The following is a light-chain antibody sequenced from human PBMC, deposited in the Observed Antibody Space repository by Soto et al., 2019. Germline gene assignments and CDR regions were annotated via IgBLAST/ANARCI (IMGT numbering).Light chain of an antibody. Sequence: EIVMTQSPATLSVSTGERVILSCRASQSVSINLAWFQQKPGQAPRLLIYAVSTRATGIPARFSGSGSGTEFTLTISSLQSEDFAVYYCQQYHFWYTFGQGTELEIK. CDR3: QQYHFWYT. CDR2: AVS. V-gene: IGKV3-15*01. J-gene: IGKJ2*01. CDR1: QSVSIN.